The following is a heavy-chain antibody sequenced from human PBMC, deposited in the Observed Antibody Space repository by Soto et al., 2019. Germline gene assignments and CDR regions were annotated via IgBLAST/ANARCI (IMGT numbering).Heavy chain of an antibody. CDR3: VSAYKNSNYYFDL. V-gene: IGHV3-73*02. D-gene: IGHD3-22*01. Sequence: DAQVEESGGGLVQPGESLKLSCVGSGFTFHGSTMHWVRQASGKGLEWIGLISIKPNNFTTVYAASVTGRFTISSDDSRKTAYLEMVSRKTKDTAMYYCVSAYKNSNYYFDLWDRRNMVTVSS. CDR1: GFTFHGST. CDR2: ISIKPNNFTT. J-gene: IGHJ5*02.